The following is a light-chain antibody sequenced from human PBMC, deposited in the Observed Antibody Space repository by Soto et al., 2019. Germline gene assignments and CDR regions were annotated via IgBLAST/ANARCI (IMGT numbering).Light chain of an antibody. Sequence: QSVLTQPPSASGIPGQRVTISCSGSSSNIGSKTVNWYQQLPGTVPKLLIYNSYQRPSGVPDRFSGSKSGTSASLAISGLQSEDEADYYCAAWDASLNGYVFGAGTKAPS. CDR2: NSY. V-gene: IGLV1-44*01. J-gene: IGLJ1*01. CDR1: SSNIGSKT. CDR3: AAWDASLNGYV.